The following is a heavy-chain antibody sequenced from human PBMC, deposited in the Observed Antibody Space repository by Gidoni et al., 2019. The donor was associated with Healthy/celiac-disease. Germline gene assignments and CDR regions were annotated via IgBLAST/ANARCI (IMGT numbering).Heavy chain of an antibody. J-gene: IGHJ4*02. CDR1: GFAFSSYA. CDR2: ISGSGGSK. Sequence: EVQLLESGGGLVQPGGSLGRSCPASGFAFSSYAMSWVSQAPGKGVAWVSAISGSGGSKYYADSVKGRFTISRDNSKNTLYLQMNSLRAEDTAVYYCAKGGSWSGYRYFDYWGQGTLVTVSS. V-gene: IGHV3-23*01. CDR3: AKGGSWSGYRYFDY. D-gene: IGHD3-3*01.